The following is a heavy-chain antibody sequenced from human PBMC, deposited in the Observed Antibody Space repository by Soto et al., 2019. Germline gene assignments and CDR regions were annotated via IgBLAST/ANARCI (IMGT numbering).Heavy chain of an antibody. D-gene: IGHD3-22*01. J-gene: IGHJ4*02. V-gene: IGHV3-23*01. CDR2: ISGSGGST. CDR1: GFTFSSYA. Sequence: EVQLLESGGGLVQPGGSLRLSCAASGFTFSSYAMSWVRQAPGKGLEWVSAISGSGGSTYYADSVKGRFTISRDNSKNTLYLKMNSLRAEDTAVYYCAKDGAYDSSGYSRNFDYWGQGTLVTVSS. CDR3: AKDGAYDSSGYSRNFDY.